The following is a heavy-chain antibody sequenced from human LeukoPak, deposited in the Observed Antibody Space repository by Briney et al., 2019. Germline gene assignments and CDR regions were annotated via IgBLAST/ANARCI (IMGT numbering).Heavy chain of an antibody. V-gene: IGHV3-21*01. CDR2: ISSSSSYI. D-gene: IGHD5-24*01. J-gene: IGHJ3*02. CDR1: GFTFSSYS. CDR3: ARDNRRDGYNDAFDI. Sequence: GGSLRLSCAASGFTFSSYSMNWVRQAPGKGLEWVSSISSSSSYIYYADSVKGRFTISRDNAKNSLYLQMNSLRAEDTAVYYCARDNRRDGYNDAFDIWGQGTMVTVSS.